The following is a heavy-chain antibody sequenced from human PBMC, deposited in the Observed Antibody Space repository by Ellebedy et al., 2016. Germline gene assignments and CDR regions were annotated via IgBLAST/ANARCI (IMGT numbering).Heavy chain of an antibody. J-gene: IGHJ4*02. Sequence: GESLKISXAVSGFTFSDYYMTWIRQAPGKGLEWVSYISSSGSTIYYADSLKGRITVSRDNAKNSLYLQMNSLRAEDTAIYYCARLTGAYPYWGQGTQGTVSS. V-gene: IGHV3-11*01. CDR1: GFTFSDYY. CDR3: ARLTGAYPY. D-gene: IGHD3-16*01. CDR2: ISSSGSTI.